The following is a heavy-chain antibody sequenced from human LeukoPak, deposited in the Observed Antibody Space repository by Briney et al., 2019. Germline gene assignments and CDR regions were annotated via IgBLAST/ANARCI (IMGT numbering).Heavy chain of an antibody. CDR2: ISAYNGNT. CDR1: GYTFTSYG. Sequence: ASVKVSCKASGYTFTSYGISWVRQAPGQGLEWMGWISAYNGNTNYAQKLQGRVTMTTDTSTSTAYMELRSLRSDGTAVYYCAREKIVVVPVSSWRCFDYWGQGTLVTVSS. V-gene: IGHV1-18*01. J-gene: IGHJ4*02. CDR3: AREKIVVVPVSSWRCFDY. D-gene: IGHD2-2*01.